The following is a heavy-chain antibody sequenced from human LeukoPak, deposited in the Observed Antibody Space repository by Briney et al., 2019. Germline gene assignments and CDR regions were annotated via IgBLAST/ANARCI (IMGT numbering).Heavy chain of an antibody. CDR2: ISSIGFNI. CDR1: GFTFSSYE. CDR3: AGQSRLGYCSGGSCYSQPFDP. J-gene: IGHJ5*02. Sequence: GGSLRLSCAVSGFTFSSYEMNWVRQAPGKGLEWVSYISSIGFNIYYADSVKGRFTISRDNAKNSLYLQMNSLRAEDTAVYYCAGQSRLGYCSGGSCYSQPFDPWGQGTLVTVSS. D-gene: IGHD2-15*01. V-gene: IGHV3-48*03.